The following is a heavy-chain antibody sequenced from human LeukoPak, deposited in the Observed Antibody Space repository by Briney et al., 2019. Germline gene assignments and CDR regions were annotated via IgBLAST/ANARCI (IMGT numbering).Heavy chain of an antibody. J-gene: IGHJ4*02. CDR2: KRWNSGSI. CDR3: AKDITGGSYGFDY. V-gene: IGHV3-9*01. Sequence: GRYLRLSCAAPGFTFDDYAMHWVRQAPGNGPQWVSGKRWNSGSIGSAVSVKGRFTISSDNAKICLYLQMNSLRAKDTALYYCAKDITGGSYGFDYWGQGTLVTVSS. CDR1: GFTFDDYA. D-gene: IGHD1-26*01.